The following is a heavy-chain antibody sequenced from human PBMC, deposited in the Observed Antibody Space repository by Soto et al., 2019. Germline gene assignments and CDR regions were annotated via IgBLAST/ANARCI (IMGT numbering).Heavy chain of an antibody. Sequence: QVQLVQSGAEVKKPGASVNISCKASGYTFTNYGVIWVRQDPGQGLEWMGWISAYSGLTHYPQHPQGRVTMTTDTSTITAYLELGRMTADDTAVSYCARRTPYASRSYFASDFWGQGAIITVSS. CDR3: ARRTPYASRSYFASDF. CDR2: ISAYSGLT. V-gene: IGHV1-18*04. J-gene: IGHJ4*02. CDR1: GYTFTNYG. D-gene: IGHD3-10*01.